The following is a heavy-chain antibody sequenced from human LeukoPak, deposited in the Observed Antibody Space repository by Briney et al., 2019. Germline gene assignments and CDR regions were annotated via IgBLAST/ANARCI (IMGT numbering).Heavy chain of an antibody. CDR1: GFSFSDYP. CDR2: ISGSGTTT. Sequence: GGSLRLSCAASGFSFSDYPMDWVRQAPGKGLEWLSYISGSGTTTFYAGSAKGRFTISRDNAKNSLFLQMNSLRVEDTAVYYCARTVDGVTGSDYWGQGTLVTVSS. D-gene: IGHD3-10*01. V-gene: IGHV3-48*01. CDR3: ARTVDGVTGSDY. J-gene: IGHJ4*02.